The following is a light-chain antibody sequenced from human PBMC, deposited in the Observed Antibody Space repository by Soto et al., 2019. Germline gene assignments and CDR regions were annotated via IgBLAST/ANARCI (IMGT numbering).Light chain of an antibody. CDR1: QSVSSYS. Sequence: EIVLTQSPGTLSLSPGERATLSCRASQSVSSYSLAWYQKKPGQAHRLLIYGTSSRASGISDRFSGSGSGTDFTLTISSLEPEDFAVYYCQQYGSPPWTFGQGTKGDIK. CDR2: GTS. J-gene: IGKJ1*01. V-gene: IGKV3-20*01. CDR3: QQYGSPPWT.